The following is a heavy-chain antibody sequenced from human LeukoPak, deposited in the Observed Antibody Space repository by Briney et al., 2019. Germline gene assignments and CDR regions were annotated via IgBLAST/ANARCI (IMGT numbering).Heavy chain of an antibody. CDR1: GFTFNSYS. V-gene: IGHV3-21*01. Sequence: GGSLRLSCAASGFTFNSYSMNWVRQAPGKGLEWVSSISSSSSSIYYADSVKGRFTISRDNAKNSLYLQMNSLRAEDTAVYYCARASGDIVETATMGSYWGQGTLVTVPS. CDR2: ISSSSSSI. CDR3: ARASGDIVETATMGSY. J-gene: IGHJ4*02. D-gene: IGHD5-18*01.